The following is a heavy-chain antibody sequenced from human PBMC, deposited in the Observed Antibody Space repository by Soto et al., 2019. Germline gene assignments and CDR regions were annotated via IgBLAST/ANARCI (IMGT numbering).Heavy chain of an antibody. CDR1: GFTFSSYS. Sequence: VQLVESGGGLVKPGGSLRLSCAASGFTFSSYSMNWVRQAPGKGLEWVAVISYDGSNKYYADSVKGRFTISRDNSKNTLYLQMNSLRAEDTAVYYCAKGGYYYGMDVWGQGTTVTVSS. D-gene: IGHD3-10*01. CDR3: AKGGYYYGMDV. CDR2: ISYDGSNK. V-gene: IGHV3-30*18. J-gene: IGHJ6*02.